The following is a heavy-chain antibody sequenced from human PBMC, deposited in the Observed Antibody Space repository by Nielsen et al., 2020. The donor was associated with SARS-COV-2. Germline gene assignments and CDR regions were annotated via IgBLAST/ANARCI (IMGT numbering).Heavy chain of an antibody. J-gene: IGHJ4*02. Sequence: GESLKISCAASGFTFSSYWMIWVRQAPGKGLEWVANIKQDGSEKYYVDSVKGRFTISRDNSMNTLYLQMSSLRAEDTAVYYCAKDRVLWFGELRGFGHWGQGTLVSVSS. V-gene: IGHV3-7*01. CDR2: IKQDGSEK. D-gene: IGHD3-10*01. CDR3: AKDRVLWFGELRGFGH. CDR1: GFTFSSYW.